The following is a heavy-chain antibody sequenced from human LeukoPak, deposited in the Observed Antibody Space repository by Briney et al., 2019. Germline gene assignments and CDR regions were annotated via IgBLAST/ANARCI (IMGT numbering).Heavy chain of an antibody. V-gene: IGHV4-59*01. D-gene: IGHD3-22*01. CDR1: GGSISSYY. Sequence: SETLSLTCTVSGGSISSYYRSWIRQPPGKGLEWIGYIYYSGSTNYNPSLKSRVTISVDTSKNQFSLKLSSVTAADTAVYYCARSRTYYYDSSGYSPFDYWGQGTLVTVSS. CDR2: IYYSGST. J-gene: IGHJ4*02. CDR3: ARSRTYYYDSSGYSPFDY.